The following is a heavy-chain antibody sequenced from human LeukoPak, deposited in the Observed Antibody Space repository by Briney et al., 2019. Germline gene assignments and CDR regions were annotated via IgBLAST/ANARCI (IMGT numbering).Heavy chain of an antibody. CDR1: GGTFSSYA. J-gene: IGHJ5*02. Sequence: SVKVSCEASGGTFSSYAISWVRLAPGQGLEWMGGIIPIFGTANYAQKFQGRVTITADESTSTAYMELSSLRSEDTAVYYCAREYYDFWSGYLYLGSFDPWGQGTLVTVSS. V-gene: IGHV1-69*01. CDR3: AREYYDFWSGYLYLGSFDP. CDR2: IIPIFGTA. D-gene: IGHD3-3*01.